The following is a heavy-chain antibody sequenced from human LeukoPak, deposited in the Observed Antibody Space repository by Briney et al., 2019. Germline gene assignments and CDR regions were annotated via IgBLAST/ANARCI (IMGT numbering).Heavy chain of an antibody. V-gene: IGHV4-39*07. CDR1: GGSICSSSYY. J-gene: IGHJ5*02. D-gene: IGHD2-2*01. Sequence: SETLSLTCTVSGGSICSSSYYWGWIRQPPGKGLEWIGSIYYSGSTYYNPSLKSRVTISVDTSKNQFSLKLSSVTAADTAVYYCATSRVPAALYNWFDPWGQGTLVTVSS. CDR2: IYYSGST. CDR3: ATSRVPAALYNWFDP.